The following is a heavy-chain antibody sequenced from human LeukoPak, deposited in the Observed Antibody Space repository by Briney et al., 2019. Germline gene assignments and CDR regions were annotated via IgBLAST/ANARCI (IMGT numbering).Heavy chain of an antibody. D-gene: IGHD3-10*01. CDR3: AKNPVRYYYGSGSYLFDY. CDR1: GFTFSSYS. Sequence: GGSLRLSCAASGFTFSSYSMNWVRQAPGKGLEWVSSISSSSSYIYYADSVKGRFTISRDNAKNSLYLQMNSLRAEDTAVYYCAKNPVRYYYGSGSYLFDYWGQGTLVTVSS. CDR2: ISSSSSYI. V-gene: IGHV3-21*04. J-gene: IGHJ4*02.